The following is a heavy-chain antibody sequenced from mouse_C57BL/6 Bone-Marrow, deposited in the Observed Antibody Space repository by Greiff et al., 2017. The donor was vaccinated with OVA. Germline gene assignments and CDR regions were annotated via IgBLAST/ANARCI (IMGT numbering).Heavy chain of an antibody. CDR2: IDPENGDT. Sequence: EVQLQQSGAELVRPGASVKLSCTASGFNIKDDYMHWVKQRPEQGLEWIAWIDPENGDTEYASKFQGKATITADTSSNTAYLQLSSLTSEDTAVYYCTTVTTVPYYAMDYWGQGTSVTVSS. CDR3: TTVTTVPYYAMDY. D-gene: IGHD1-1*01. CDR1: GFNIKDDY. V-gene: IGHV14-4*01. J-gene: IGHJ4*01.